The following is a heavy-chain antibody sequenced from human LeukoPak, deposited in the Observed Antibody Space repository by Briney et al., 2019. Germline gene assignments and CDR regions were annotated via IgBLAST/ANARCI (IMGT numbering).Heavy chain of an antibody. D-gene: IGHD4-23*01. Sequence: GGSLRLSCAASGFTFSNHAMSWVRQGPGKGLEWVSVITGSDNSPYYADSVKGRFTISRDNSKNTLYLQMHSLRAKDTAVYYCANSVRGYYYYGMDAWGQGTTVTVSS. J-gene: IGHJ6*02. CDR3: ANSVRGYYYYGMDA. CDR2: ITGSDNSP. CDR1: GFTFSNHA. V-gene: IGHV3-23*01.